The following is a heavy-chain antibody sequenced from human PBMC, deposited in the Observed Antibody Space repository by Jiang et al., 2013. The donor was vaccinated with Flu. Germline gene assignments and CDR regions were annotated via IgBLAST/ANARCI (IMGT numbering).Heavy chain of an antibody. Sequence: LKPSETLSLTCNVSGGSINSYYWSWIRQPPGKGLEWIGYIYHSGTTNYNPSLKSRVTLSVDTSKNQFFLTLTSVTGADTALYYCARGGFGSGSYYLFDLWGQGIPVTVSS. J-gene: IGHJ4*02. V-gene: IGHV4-59*12. CDR3: ARGGFGSGSYYLFDL. CDR2: IYHSGTT. D-gene: IGHD3-10*01. CDR1: GGSINSYY.